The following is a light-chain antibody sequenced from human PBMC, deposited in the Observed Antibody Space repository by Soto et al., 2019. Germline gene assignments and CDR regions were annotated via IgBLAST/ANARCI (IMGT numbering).Light chain of an antibody. CDR3: TSYSGITTLGV. J-gene: IGLJ1*01. V-gene: IGLV2-18*02. Sequence: QSALTQPPSVSGSPGQSVTISCSGTIDDVTAYYRVSWYQQTPGTAPKLMIYDVSNRPSGVPDRFSGSRSGNTASLTISGLQAEDEGDYYCTSYSGITTLGVFGTGTKLTVL. CDR1: IDDVTAYYR. CDR2: DVS.